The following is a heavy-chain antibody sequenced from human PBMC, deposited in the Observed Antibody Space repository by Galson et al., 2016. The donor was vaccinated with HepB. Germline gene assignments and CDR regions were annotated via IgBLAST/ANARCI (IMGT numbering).Heavy chain of an antibody. CDR2: IYSGGST. D-gene: IGHD6-13*01. CDR3: AVRYSSIWYFQH. V-gene: IGHV3-53*01. CDR1: GFTVSSSY. J-gene: IGHJ1*01. Sequence: SLRLSCAASGFTVSSSYMSWVRQAPGKGLEWVSVIYSGGSTYYADSVRGRFTISRDNSKNTLYLQMNSLGAEDTAIYYCAVRYSSIWYFQHWGRGTLVSVS.